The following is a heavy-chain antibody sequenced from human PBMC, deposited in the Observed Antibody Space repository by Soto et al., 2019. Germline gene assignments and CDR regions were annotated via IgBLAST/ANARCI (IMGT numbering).Heavy chain of an antibody. D-gene: IGHD3-10*01. CDR3: ASSSGWRQVVCYKDGLDV. CDR1: GFTVSDHY. J-gene: IGHJ6*02. CDR2: ISGRGTYT. Sequence: QVQLVESGGGLVQPGGSLRLSCAVSGFTVSDHYMTWIRQAPGKGLEWVSYISGRGTYTNYADSVKGRFIISRDIDQNTVWLQIYSLRAEDTPVYYSASSSGWRQVVCYKDGLDVWGQGTAVTVSS. V-gene: IGHV3-11*06.